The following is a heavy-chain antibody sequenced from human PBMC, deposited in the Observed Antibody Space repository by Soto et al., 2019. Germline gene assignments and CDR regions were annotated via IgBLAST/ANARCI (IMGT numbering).Heavy chain of an antibody. V-gene: IGHV4-39*01. D-gene: IGHD1-26*01. Sequence: PSEILSLTCTVSGGSITSSSYYWGWIRQPPGKGLEWIGSIYYSGSTYYNPSLKSRVTISVDTSKNQFSLKLSSVTAADTAVYYCATQEVGGSYVYTFDPWGQGTLVNVSS. CDR2: IYYSGST. J-gene: IGHJ5*02. CDR1: GGSITSSSYY. CDR3: ATQEVGGSYVYTFDP.